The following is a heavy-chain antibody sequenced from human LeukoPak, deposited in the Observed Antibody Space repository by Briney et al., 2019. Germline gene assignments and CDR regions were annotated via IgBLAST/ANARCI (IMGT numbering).Heavy chain of an antibody. V-gene: IGHV4-39*01. Sequence: SETLSLTCTVSGGSISRSTYYWGWIRQPPGKGLEWIANIYYTGATLYNPSLKSRVTISVDTSKNQFSLKLSSVTAADTAVYYCARHGGRDIVVVPAAMTDPGWFDPWGQGTLVTVSS. CDR1: GGSISRSTYY. D-gene: IGHD2-2*01. J-gene: IGHJ5*02. CDR3: ARHGGRDIVVVPAAMTDPGWFDP. CDR2: IYYTGAT.